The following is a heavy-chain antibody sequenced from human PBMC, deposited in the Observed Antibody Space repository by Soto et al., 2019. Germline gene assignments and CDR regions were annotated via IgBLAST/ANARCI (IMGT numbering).Heavy chain of an antibody. CDR2: INHSGST. V-gene: IGHV4-34*01. J-gene: IGHJ5*02. Sequence: SETMSLTCAVYGGSFSGYYWTWIRQPPGTGLEWIGEINHSGSTSYNPSLKSRVTISVDTSKNQFSLKLSSVTAADTAVYYCARGAKFYDILTGSQEHWFDPWGQGTLVTVSS. D-gene: IGHD3-9*01. CDR3: ARGAKFYDILTGSQEHWFDP. CDR1: GGSFSGYY.